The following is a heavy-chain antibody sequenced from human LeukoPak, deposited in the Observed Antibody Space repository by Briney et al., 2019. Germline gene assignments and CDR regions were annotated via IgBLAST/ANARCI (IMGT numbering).Heavy chain of an antibody. V-gene: IGHV3-23*01. Sequence: PGGSLRLSCAASGFTFSSYAMSWVRQAPGKGLEWVSAISGSGGSTYYADSVKGRFTISRDNSKNTLYLQMNSLRAEDTAVYYCSQGDYDSSGYLASGLHHNWFDPWGQGTLVTVSS. CDR3: SQGDYDSSGYLASGLHHNWFDP. D-gene: IGHD3-22*01. CDR1: GFTFSSYA. CDR2: ISGSGGST. J-gene: IGHJ5*02.